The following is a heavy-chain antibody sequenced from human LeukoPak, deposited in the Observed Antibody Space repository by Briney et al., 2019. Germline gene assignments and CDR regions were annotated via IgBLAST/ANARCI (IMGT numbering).Heavy chain of an antibody. V-gene: IGHV1-18*01. J-gene: IGHJ6*02. CDR2: ISTHNGNT. CDR3: ARVSCSSTSCRNYYYYGMDV. Sequence: ASVKVSCKASGYSFTEHGIAWVRQAPGQGLEWMGWISTHNGNTNYTQKFQDRVTMTTDSSTNTAYMELRSLRSDDTAVYYCARVSCSSTSCRNYYYYGMDVWGQGTTVTVSS. D-gene: IGHD2-2*01. CDR1: GYSFTEHG.